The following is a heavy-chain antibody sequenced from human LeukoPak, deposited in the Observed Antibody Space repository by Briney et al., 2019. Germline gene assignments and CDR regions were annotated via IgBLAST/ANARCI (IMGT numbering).Heavy chain of an antibody. CDR3: ARDHKDWGVFDY. CDR1: GFTFSSYS. D-gene: IGHD7-27*01. CDR2: ISSSSSYI. Sequence: PGGSPRLSCAASGFTFSSYSMNWVRQAPGKGLEWVSSISSSSSYIYYADSVKGRFTISRDNAKNSLYLQMNSLRAEDTAVYYCARDHKDWGVFDYWGQGTLVTVSS. J-gene: IGHJ4*02. V-gene: IGHV3-21*01.